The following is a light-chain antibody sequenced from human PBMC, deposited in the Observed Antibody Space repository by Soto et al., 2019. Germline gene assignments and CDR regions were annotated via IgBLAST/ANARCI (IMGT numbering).Light chain of an antibody. CDR3: QKYNNWPIT. CDR1: QSVSSSY. CDR2: GES. Sequence: VLTQSPGTLSLSPGHSATLSCRAGQSVSSSYLAWYQQKTGQAPRILIYGESSRATGIPDRLSGSGSGTDFNLTISRLEPEDFAVYYCQKYNNWPITCGQGTRLEIK. V-gene: IGKV3-20*01. J-gene: IGKJ5*01.